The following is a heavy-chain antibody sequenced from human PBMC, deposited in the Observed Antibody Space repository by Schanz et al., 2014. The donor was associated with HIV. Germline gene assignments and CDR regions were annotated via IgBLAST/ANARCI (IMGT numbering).Heavy chain of an antibody. CDR2: IIPVLGAS. D-gene: IGHD6-19*01. CDR3: ARAPYTSGWYGVDY. V-gene: IGHV1-69*01. Sequence: QVQLVQSGAEVKKPGSSVKVSCKASGGTFANNAVSWVRQAPGQGLEWMGGIIPVLGASNYAPEFQGRVTITADESATTAYMDLSSLRSEDTALFYCARAPYTSGWYGVDYWGQGTLVTVSS. J-gene: IGHJ4*02. CDR1: GGTFANNA.